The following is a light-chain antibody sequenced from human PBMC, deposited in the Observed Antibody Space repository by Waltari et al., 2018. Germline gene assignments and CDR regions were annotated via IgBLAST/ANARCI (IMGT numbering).Light chain of an antibody. J-gene: IGLJ2*01. V-gene: IGLV2-14*03. CDR1: SSDIGDYNY. Sequence: SALTQPASVSGSPGQSITISCTGTSSDIGDYNYVSWYQHHPGRAPKVLIYGVSNPPSGVSNRFSGSKSGNTASLTISGLQPEDEADYYCSSYTSSSTFVIFGGGTKLTVL. CDR3: SSYTSSSTFVI. CDR2: GVS.